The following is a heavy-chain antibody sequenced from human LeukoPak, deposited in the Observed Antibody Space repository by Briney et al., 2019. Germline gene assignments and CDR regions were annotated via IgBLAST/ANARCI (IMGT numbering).Heavy chain of an antibody. V-gene: IGHV3-7*01. J-gene: IGHJ4*02. CDR1: GFTFSSYW. Sequence: PGGSLRLSCAASGFTFSSYWMSWVRQAPGKGLEWVANIKQDGSEKYYVDSVKGQFTISGDNAKNSLYLQMSSLRAEDTAVYHCARVRFLEWTFLYFDYWGQGTLVTVSS. CDR3: ARVRFLEWTFLYFDY. CDR2: IKQDGSEK. D-gene: IGHD3-3*01.